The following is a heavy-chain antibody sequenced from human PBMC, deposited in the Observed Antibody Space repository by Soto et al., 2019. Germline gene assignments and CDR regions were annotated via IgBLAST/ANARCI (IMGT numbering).Heavy chain of an antibody. D-gene: IGHD3-10*01. J-gene: IGHJ3*02. Sequence: QVQLVQSGAEVKKPGSSVKVSCKASGGTFSSYTISWVRQAPGQGLEWMGRIIPILALANNAQKFQGRVTVTAAKSTHTAFMGRRGLRSEDTGVNYCARAGGDMVGGVISRDAFDIWGQGTMVTVSS. CDR3: ARAGGDMVGGVISRDAFDI. CDR2: IIPILALA. V-gene: IGHV1-69*02. CDR1: GGTFSSYT.